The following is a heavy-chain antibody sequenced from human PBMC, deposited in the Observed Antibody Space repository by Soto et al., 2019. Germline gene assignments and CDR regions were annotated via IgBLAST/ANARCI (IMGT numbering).Heavy chain of an antibody. CDR3: ARDGGRLPGGIDY. Sequence: QVQLVQSGAEVKKPGSSVKVSCKASGGTFSSYSINWVRQAPGQGLEWMGEIIPIFGTANYAQKFQGRVTITADESTSTAFMEQSSLISEDTAVYYCARDGGRLPGGIDYWGQGTLVTVSS. CDR2: IIPIFGTA. D-gene: IGHD1-26*01. V-gene: IGHV1-69*01. J-gene: IGHJ4*02. CDR1: GGTFSSYS.